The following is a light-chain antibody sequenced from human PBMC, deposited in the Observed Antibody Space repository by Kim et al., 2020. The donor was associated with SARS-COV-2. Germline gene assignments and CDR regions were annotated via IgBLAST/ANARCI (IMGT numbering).Light chain of an antibody. CDR2: GAS. CDR1: QSGSRN. V-gene: IGKV3-15*01. J-gene: IGKJ4*01. Sequence: TPGESSTTSVRSSQSGSRNLAWYQQKPGQAPRLLIDGASTRATGVPDRFSGSGSGTEFTLTISSLKAEDSALYYCQQYDNWFPLTFGGGTKVDIK. CDR3: QQYDNWFPLT.